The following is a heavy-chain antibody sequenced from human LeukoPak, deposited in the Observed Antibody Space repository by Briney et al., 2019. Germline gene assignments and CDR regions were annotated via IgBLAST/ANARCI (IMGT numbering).Heavy chain of an antibody. V-gene: IGHV3-30*18. Sequence: GRSLRLSCAASGFTFSSYGMHWVRQAPGKGLEWVAVISYDGSNKYYADSVKGRFTISRDNSKNTLYLQMNSLRAEDTAVYYCAKDPESGSYSPEYFQHWGQGTLVTVSS. CDR1: GFTFSSYG. CDR2: ISYDGSNK. CDR3: AKDPESGSYSPEYFQH. D-gene: IGHD1-26*01. J-gene: IGHJ1*01.